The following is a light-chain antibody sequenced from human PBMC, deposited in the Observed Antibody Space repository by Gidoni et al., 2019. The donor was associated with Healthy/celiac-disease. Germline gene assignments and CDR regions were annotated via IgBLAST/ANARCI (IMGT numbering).Light chain of an antibody. CDR1: QRTRSW. Sequence: DIQMSQSPSSVSAAVGDRDTITRRAGQRTRSWLDWYQQKPGKAPKLLLYAASSLQSGVPSRFSGSGAGTDFTLTISSLQPEDFATYYCQQANSCPPDTFGPGTKVDIK. CDR2: AAS. CDR3: QQANSCPPDT. J-gene: IGKJ3*01. V-gene: IGKV1-12*01.